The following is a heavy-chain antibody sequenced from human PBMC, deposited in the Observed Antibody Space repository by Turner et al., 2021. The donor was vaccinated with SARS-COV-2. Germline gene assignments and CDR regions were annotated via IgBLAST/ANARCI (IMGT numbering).Heavy chain of an antibody. CDR3: ADY. J-gene: IGHJ4*02. CDR2: VSWKGSRT. V-gene: IGHV3-35*01. D-gene: IGHD5-18*01. Sequence: EVQLVESVGGLVQPGGSLRLSCAASGFTFSNSDMNWVHQATGKGLEWVSGVSWKGSRTHYADSVKGRFIISRDNSRNTVYLQTNSLRTRGYTYDAVADYWGQGTLVTVSS. CDR1: GFTFSNSD.